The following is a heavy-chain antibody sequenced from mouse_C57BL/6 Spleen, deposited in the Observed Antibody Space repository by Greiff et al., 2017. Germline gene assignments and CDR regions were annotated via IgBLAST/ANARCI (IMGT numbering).Heavy chain of an antibody. J-gene: IGHJ2*01. CDR2: IDPETGGT. CDR1: GYTFTDYE. D-gene: IGHD1-1*01. CDR3: TRPNYNCSSYDY. Sequence: VQLQQSGAELVRPGASVTLSCKASGYTFTDYEMHWVKQTPVHGLEWIGAIDPETGGTAYNQKFKGKAILTADKSSSTAYMELRSLTSEDSAVYYCTRPNYNCSSYDYCGEGTTLTVSS. V-gene: IGHV1-15*01.